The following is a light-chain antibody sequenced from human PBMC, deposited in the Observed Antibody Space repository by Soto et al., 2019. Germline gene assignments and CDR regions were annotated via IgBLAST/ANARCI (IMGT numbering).Light chain of an antibody. Sequence: PGGRATLSCHARQSVSSSYLAWYQQKPGQVPRLLIYGASTRATGIPARFSGSGSGTEFTLTISSLQSEDFAVYYCQQYNNWPPITFGQGTRLEIK. V-gene: IGKV3-15*01. CDR1: QSVSSSY. J-gene: IGKJ5*01. CDR2: GAS. CDR3: QQYNNWPPIT.